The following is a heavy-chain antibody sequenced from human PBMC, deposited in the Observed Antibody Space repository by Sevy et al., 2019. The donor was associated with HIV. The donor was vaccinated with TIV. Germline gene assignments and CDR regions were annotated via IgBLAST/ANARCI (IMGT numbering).Heavy chain of an antibody. CDR1: GGSFSGYY. CDR2: INHSGST. Sequence: SETLSLTCAVYGGSFSGYYWNWIRQPPGKGLEWIGEINHSGSTHYNPSLKGRITISVHTSKNRFHLRLNSVPAADPAVYYCARAPPVVVVPGAPSWFDPWGQGTLVTVSS. CDR3: ARAPPVVVVPGAPSWFDP. V-gene: IGHV4-34*10. J-gene: IGHJ5*02. D-gene: IGHD2-2*01.